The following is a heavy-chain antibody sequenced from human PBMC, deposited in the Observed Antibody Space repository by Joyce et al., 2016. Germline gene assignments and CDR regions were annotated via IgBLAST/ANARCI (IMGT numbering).Heavy chain of an antibody. CDR1: GGSLSTKNHY. CDR2: IFYTGST. Sequence: QLQLQESGPGLVKPSETLSLTCTVSGGSLSTKNHYWGWIRQSPGKGLEWIGSIFYTGSTYYTPSLKSRITMSVDTSENQFSLRLRSLTATDTAVYYCARTPFDWDNYFNPWGQGTLVTVSS. D-gene: IGHD3-9*01. CDR3: ARTPFDWDNYFNP. V-gene: IGHV4-39*01. J-gene: IGHJ5*02.